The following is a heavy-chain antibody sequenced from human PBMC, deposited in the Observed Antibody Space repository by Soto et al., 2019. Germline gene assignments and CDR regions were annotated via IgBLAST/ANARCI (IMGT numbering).Heavy chain of an antibody. Sequence: SETLSLTCTVSGGSISSSSYYWGWIRQPPGKGLEWIGSIYYSGSTYYNPSLKSRVTISVDTSKNQCSLKLSSVTAADTAVYYCARGITIFGVVKGDYFDYWGQGTLVTVSS. D-gene: IGHD3-3*01. J-gene: IGHJ4*02. CDR3: ARGITIFGVVKGDYFDY. V-gene: IGHV4-39*01. CDR2: IYYSGST. CDR1: GGSISSSSYY.